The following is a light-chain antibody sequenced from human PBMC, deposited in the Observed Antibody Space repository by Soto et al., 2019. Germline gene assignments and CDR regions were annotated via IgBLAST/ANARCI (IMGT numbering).Light chain of an antibody. CDR3: QQYNNWPVT. CDR2: GAS. V-gene: IGKV3-15*01. Sequence: EIVMMQSPATLSVSPGERATLSCRASQSVSSNLAWYQQKPGQAPRLLIYGASTRATAIPARFSGSGSGTEFTLTISSLQSEDFAVHYCQQYNNWPVTFGQGTKVDIK. J-gene: IGKJ1*01. CDR1: QSVSSN.